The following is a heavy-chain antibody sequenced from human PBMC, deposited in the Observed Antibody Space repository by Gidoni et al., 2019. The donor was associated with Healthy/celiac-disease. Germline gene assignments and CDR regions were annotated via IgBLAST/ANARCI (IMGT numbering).Heavy chain of an antibody. J-gene: IGHJ1*01. CDR3: ARDSVPQDGYNPSEGFQH. Sequence: QVQLVESGGGVVQPGRSLRLSCAASGFTFSSYGMHWVRQAPGKGLEWVAVIWYDGSNKYYADSVKGRFTISRDNSKNTLYLQMNSLRAEDTAVYYCARDSVPQDGYNPSEGFQHWGQGTLVTVSS. CDR1: GFTFSSYG. V-gene: IGHV3-33*01. CDR2: IWYDGSNK. D-gene: IGHD5-12*01.